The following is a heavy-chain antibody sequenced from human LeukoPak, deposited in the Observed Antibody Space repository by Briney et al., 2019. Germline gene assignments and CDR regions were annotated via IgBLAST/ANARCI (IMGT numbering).Heavy chain of an antibody. D-gene: IGHD4-17*01. V-gene: IGHV1-3*03. Sequence: ASVKASCKASGYTFTSYAMHWVRQAPGQRLEWMGWINAGNGNTKYSQEFQGRVTITRDTSASTAYMELSSLRSEDMAVYYCARESDYVNAFDIWGQGTMVTVSS. CDR1: GYTFTSYA. CDR2: INAGNGNT. CDR3: ARESDYVNAFDI. J-gene: IGHJ3*02.